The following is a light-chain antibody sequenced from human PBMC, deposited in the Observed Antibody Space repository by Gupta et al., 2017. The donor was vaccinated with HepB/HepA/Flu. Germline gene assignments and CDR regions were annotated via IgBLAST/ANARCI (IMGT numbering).Light chain of an antibody. J-gene: IGKJ2*01. CDR3: QQGSDWPYT. CDR2: DTS. CDR1: QSVSSY. V-gene: IGKV3-11*01. Sequence: EIVLTQSPATLSLSPGERATLSCRASQSVSSYLAWYQQKPGQPPRLLIYDTSNRASGIPARFSGSGSGTDFTLTISSLEPEDFAVYYCQQGSDWPYTFGQGTKLDIK.